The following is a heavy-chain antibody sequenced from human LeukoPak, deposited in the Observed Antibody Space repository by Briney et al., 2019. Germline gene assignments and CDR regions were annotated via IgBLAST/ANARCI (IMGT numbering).Heavy chain of an antibody. CDR1: GASISSGDYY. CDR3: ATMRGYDKYFDY. CDR2: IYYSGST. V-gene: IGHV4-30-4*01. Sequence: PSQTLSLTCTVSGASISSGDYYWSWIRQPPGKGLGWIGYIYYSGSTYYSPSLKSRVTISVDTSKNQFSLKLSSVTAADTAVYYCATMRGYDKYFDYWGQGTLVTVSS. D-gene: IGHD5-12*01. J-gene: IGHJ4*02.